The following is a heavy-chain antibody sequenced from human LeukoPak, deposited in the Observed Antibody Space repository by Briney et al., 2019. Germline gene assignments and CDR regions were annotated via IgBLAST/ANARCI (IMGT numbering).Heavy chain of an antibody. CDR1: VYSFPDYW. V-gene: IGHV5-51*01. D-gene: IGHD2-2*01. J-gene: IGHJ6*02. CDR2: IYPGDSDT. CDR3: AGCYCVIPSWTYLYYGLDV. Sequence: KIGESLKISCKGSVYSFPDYWIGWVRQMPGKGLEWMGIIYPGDSDTRYSPSFQGQVTISADRSITTAYLPWSSLKASDTAIYYPAGCYCVIPSWTYLYYGLDVWGQGTTVIVSS.